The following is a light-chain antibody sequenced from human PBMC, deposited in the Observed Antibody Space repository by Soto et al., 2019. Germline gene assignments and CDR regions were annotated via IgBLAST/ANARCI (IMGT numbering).Light chain of an antibody. CDR3: CSYAAGSTPVL. Sequence: QSALTQPASVSGSPGQSITIPCTGTSSDVGGYNLVSWLQHHPGKAPKLLIYEGSKRPSGVSNRFAGSKSGNTASLTISGLQAEDEADYYCCSYAAGSTPVLFGGGTKVTVL. CDR2: EGS. CDR1: SSDVGGYNL. V-gene: IGLV2-23*01. J-gene: IGLJ2*01.